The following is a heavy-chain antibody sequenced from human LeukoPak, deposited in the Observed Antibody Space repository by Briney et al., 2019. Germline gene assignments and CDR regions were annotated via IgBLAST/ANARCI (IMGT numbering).Heavy chain of an antibody. CDR1: GDSISNHY. D-gene: IGHD5-12*01. V-gene: IGHV4-59*08. J-gene: IGHJ4*02. CDR3: ARLGGYSDS. Sequence: PSETLSLTCAVSGDSISNHYWNWIRQSPGKGLEWIGYVYYSGSANYNPSLRSRVTISLDTSKNHLSLKLSSVTAADTAVYYCARLGGYSDSWGQGTLVTVSS. CDR2: VYYSGSA.